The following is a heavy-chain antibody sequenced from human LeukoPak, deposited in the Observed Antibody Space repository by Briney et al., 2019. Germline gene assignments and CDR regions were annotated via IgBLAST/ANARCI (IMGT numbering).Heavy chain of an antibody. CDR3: ARGNVLLWFGEIPNWFDP. J-gene: IGHJ5*02. V-gene: IGHV1-8*01. D-gene: IGHD3-10*01. Sequence: ASVKVSCKASGYTFTSYDINWVRQAAGQGLEWMGWMNPNSGNTGYAQKFQGRVTMTRNTSISTAYMELSSLRSEDTAVYYCARGNVLLWFGEIPNWFDPWGQGTLVTVSS. CDR1: GYTFTSYD. CDR2: MNPNSGNT.